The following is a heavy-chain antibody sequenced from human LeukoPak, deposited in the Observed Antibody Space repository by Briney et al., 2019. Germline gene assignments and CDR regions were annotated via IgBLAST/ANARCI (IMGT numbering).Heavy chain of an antibody. J-gene: IGHJ6*02. CDR1: GFTFSSYG. D-gene: IGHD6-19*01. V-gene: IGHV3-30*18. Sequence: AGGSLRLSCAASGFTFSSYGMHRVRQAPGKGLEWVAVISYDGSNKYYADSVKGRFTISRDNSKNTLYLQMNSLRAEDTAVYYCAKDGLRYSSGWFGGSTYYYGMDVWGQGTTVTVSS. CDR2: ISYDGSNK. CDR3: AKDGLRYSSGWFGGSTYYYGMDV.